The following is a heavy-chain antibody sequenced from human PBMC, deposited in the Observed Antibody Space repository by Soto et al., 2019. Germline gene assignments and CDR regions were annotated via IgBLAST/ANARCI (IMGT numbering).Heavy chain of an antibody. J-gene: IGHJ5*02. D-gene: IGHD1-26*01. Sequence: QLQLQESGPGLVKPSETLSLTCTVSGGSISSSSYYWGWIRQPPGKGLEWIGSIYYSGSTYYNPSLESRVTISVDTSKNQFSLKLSSVTAADTAVYYCARDNGRTIVGATESWFDPWGQGTLVTVSS. CDR1: GGSISSSSYY. V-gene: IGHV4-39*02. CDR2: IYYSGST. CDR3: ARDNGRTIVGATESWFDP.